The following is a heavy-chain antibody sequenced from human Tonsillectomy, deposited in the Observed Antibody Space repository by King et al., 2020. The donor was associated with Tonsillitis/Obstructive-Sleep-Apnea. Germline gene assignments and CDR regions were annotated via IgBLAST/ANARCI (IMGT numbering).Heavy chain of an antibody. Sequence: VQLVESGGASVRPGGSLRLSCVASGFTFRDAWMRWVRQAPGKRPEWVGRIKNKRDGGKTDYAAPVIGRFTISRDDSKDTLYLQMNSLITEDTAVYYCTTDPRYWGQGTLVTVSS. V-gene: IGHV3-15*02. D-gene: IGHD1-14*01. CDR1: GFTFRDAW. CDR3: TTDPRY. J-gene: IGHJ1*01. CDR2: IKNKRDGGKT.